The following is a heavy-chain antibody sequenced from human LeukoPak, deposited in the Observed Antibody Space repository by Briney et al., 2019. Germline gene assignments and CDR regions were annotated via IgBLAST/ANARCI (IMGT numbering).Heavy chain of an antibody. V-gene: IGHV3-7*01. CDR2: IKQDGSDR. D-gene: IGHD6-19*01. Sequence: GGSLRLSCAASGFTFSSYWMSWVRQAPGKGLEWVANIKQDGSDRYYVDSVKGRFTISRDNAKNSVYLQMNSLRAEDTALYYCARAVAENWFDPWGQGTLVTVSS. CDR1: GFTFSSYW. J-gene: IGHJ5*02. CDR3: ARAVAENWFDP.